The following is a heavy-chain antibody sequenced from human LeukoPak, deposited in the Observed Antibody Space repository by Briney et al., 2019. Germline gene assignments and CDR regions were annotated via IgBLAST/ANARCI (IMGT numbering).Heavy chain of an antibody. CDR2: IYTSGST. J-gene: IGHJ4*02. CDR3: AREGEDTAMVDY. D-gene: IGHD5-18*01. CDR1: GGSISSYY. V-gene: IGHV4-4*07. Sequence: SETLSLTCTVSGGSISSYYWSWIRQPAGKGLGWIGRIYTSGSTNYNPSLKSRVTMSVDTSKNQFSLKLSSVTAADTAVYYCAREGEDTAMVDYWGQGTLVTVSS.